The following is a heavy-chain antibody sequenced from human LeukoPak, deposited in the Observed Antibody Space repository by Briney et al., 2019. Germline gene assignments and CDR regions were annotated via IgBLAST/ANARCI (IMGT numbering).Heavy chain of an antibody. D-gene: IGHD6-19*01. J-gene: IGHJ4*02. CDR3: ARVGSVAGSDYLDY. CDR1: GFTFSDHF. V-gene: IGHV3-72*01. Sequence: GGSLSLSCAVSGFTFSDHFLDWVRLAPGKGLEWVGRSRNKAKSYTTEYAASVKGRFAISRDDSKNSLYLQMNSLKTEDTAVYYCARVGSVAGSDYLDYWGQGTLVTVSS. CDR2: SRNKAKSYTT.